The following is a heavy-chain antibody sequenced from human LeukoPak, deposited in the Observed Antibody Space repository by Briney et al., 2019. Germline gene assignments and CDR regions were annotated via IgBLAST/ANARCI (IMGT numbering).Heavy chain of an antibody. CDR3: ARDTARTTTAGGPDY. CDR2: ISGYNDDT. J-gene: IGHJ4*02. V-gene: IGHV1-18*01. D-gene: IGHD6-13*01. CDR1: GYTFASYG. Sequence: GASVKVSCKASGYTFASYGIDWVRQAPGQGLEWMGWISGYNDDTYYAQNLQGRVTMTTDTSTSTAYMELRRLTSDDTALYYCARDTARTTTAGGPDYWGQGTLVTVSS.